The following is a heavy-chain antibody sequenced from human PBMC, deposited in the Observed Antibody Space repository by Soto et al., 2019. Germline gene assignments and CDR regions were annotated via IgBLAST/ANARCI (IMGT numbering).Heavy chain of an antibody. J-gene: IGHJ5*02. CDR3: AINVDGVYYVRWFAP. Sequence: SVKVSCKASGGTFSTYPVSWVRQAPGQGLEWMGEIIPIFGTTNYAQKFQGRVTITADDSTSTVYMEVSSLRSADTAVYYCAINVDGVYYVRWFAPGGKETLVTVPS. V-gene: IGHV1-69*13. D-gene: IGHD3-22*01. CDR2: IIPIFGTT. CDR1: GGTFSTYP.